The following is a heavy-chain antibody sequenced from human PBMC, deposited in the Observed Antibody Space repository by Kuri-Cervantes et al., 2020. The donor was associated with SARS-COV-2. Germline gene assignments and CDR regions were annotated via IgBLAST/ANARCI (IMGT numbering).Heavy chain of an antibody. CDR3: AKSRSEGGGFFDYGVDV. J-gene: IGHJ6*02. Sequence: GESLKISCAASGFTFSNYGMHCVRQAPGKGLEWVALVSYDGSYKYYAGSVRGRFTISRDNSNKTVYLQMNCLRTEDTAVYYCAKSRSEGGGFFDYGVDVWGQGTTVTVSS. V-gene: IGHV3-30*18. CDR2: VSYDGSYK. CDR1: GFTFSNYG. D-gene: IGHD3-3*01.